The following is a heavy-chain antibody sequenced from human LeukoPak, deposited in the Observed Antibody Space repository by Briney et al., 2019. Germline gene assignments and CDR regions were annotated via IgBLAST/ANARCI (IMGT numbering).Heavy chain of an antibody. Sequence: GESLKIPCKGSGYSFTSYWIGWVRQMPGKGLEWMGIIYPGDSDTRYSPSFQGQVTIPADKSISTAYLQWSSLRSEDTAVYYCARGKGYDFWSGLLGCWGQGTLVTVSS. CDR1: GYSFTSYW. V-gene: IGHV5-51*01. CDR3: ARGKGYDFWSGLLGC. CDR2: IYPGDSDT. D-gene: IGHD3-3*01. J-gene: IGHJ4*02.